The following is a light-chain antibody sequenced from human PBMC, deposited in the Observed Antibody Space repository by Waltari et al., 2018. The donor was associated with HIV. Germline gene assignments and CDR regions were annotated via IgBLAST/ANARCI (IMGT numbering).Light chain of an antibody. V-gene: IGLV3-10*01. J-gene: IGLJ2*01. Sequence: SYELTQPPSVSVSPGQKARITCSGDALPKNYAHWYQQKSGQAPVLVIYEDSKRPSGIPERFSGSSSGTMATLTISGAQVEDEADYYCYSTDSSGNHRVFGGGTKLTVL. CDR3: YSTDSSGNHRV. CDR1: ALPKNY. CDR2: EDS.